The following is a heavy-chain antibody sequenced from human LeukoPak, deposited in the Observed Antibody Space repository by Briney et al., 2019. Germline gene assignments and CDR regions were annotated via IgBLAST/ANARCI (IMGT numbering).Heavy chain of an antibody. D-gene: IGHD1-26*01. CDR1: GYTFTSYG. V-gene: IGHV1-18*01. Sequence: ASVKVSCKASGYTFTSYGISWVRQAPGQGLEWMGWISAYNGNTNYAQKLQGRVTMTTDTSTSTAYMQLRSLRSDYPAVYYFARRGGATTIDYWGEGTLVTVSS. CDR3: ARRGGATTIDY. J-gene: IGHJ4*02. CDR2: ISAYNGNT.